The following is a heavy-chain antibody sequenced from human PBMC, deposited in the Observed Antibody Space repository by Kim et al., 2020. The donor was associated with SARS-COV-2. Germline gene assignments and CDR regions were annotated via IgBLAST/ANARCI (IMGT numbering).Heavy chain of an antibody. Sequence: GESLKISCKGSGYSFTSYWIGWVRQMPGKGLEWMGIIYPGDSDTRYSPSFQGQVTISADKSISTAYLQWSSLKASDTAMYYCARVSPVDTAMVPLPGHFDYWGQGTLVTVSS. CDR1: GYSFTSYW. J-gene: IGHJ4*02. CDR3: ARVSPVDTAMVPLPGHFDY. V-gene: IGHV5-51*01. CDR2: IYPGDSDT. D-gene: IGHD5-18*01.